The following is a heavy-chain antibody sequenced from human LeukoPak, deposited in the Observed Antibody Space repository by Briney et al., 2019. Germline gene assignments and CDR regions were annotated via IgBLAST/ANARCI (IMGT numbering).Heavy chain of an antibody. D-gene: IGHD3-22*01. V-gene: IGHV3-30-3*01. J-gene: IGHJ4*02. CDR1: GFTFSSYA. CDR3: ARGFSSAPVEPFVY. Sequence: GGSLRLSCAASGFTFSSYAMHWVRQAPGKGLEWVAVISYDGSNKYYADSVKGRFTISRDNSKNTLFLQMNSLRAEDTAVYYCARGFSSAPVEPFVYWGQGTLVTVSS. CDR2: ISYDGSNK.